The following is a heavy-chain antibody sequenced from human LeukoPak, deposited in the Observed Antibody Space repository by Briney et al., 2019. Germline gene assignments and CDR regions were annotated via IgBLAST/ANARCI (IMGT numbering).Heavy chain of an antibody. CDR2: IKQDGSEK. J-gene: IGHJ3*02. D-gene: IGHD4-17*01. CDR3: ARFVSHDYGDYVGAFDI. CDR1: GFTFGSYW. V-gene: IGHV3-7*01. Sequence: GGSLRLSCAASGFTFGSYWMSWVRQAPGKGLEWVANIKQDGSEKYYVDSVKGRFTISRDNAKNSLYLQMNSLRAEDTAVYYCARFVSHDYGDYVGAFDIWGQGTMVTVSS.